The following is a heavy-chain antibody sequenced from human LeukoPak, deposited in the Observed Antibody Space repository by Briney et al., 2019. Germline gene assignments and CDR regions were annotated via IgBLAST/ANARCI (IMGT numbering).Heavy chain of an antibody. CDR2: IIPIFGTA. CDR1: GGTFSSYA. V-gene: IGHV1-69*13. CDR3: ASGRWLQYPFDY. D-gene: IGHD5-24*01. J-gene: IGHJ4*02. Sequence: GASVKVSCKASGGTFSSYAISWVRQAPGQGLEWMGGIIPIFGTANYAQKFQGRVTTTADESTSTAYMELSSLRSEDTAVYYCASGRWLQYPFDYWGQGTLVTVSS.